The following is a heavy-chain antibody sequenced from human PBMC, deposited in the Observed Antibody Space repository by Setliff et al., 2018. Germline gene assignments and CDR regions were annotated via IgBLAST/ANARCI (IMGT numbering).Heavy chain of an antibody. D-gene: IGHD3-3*01. V-gene: IGHV1-3*01. J-gene: IGHJ3*02. CDR2: INAGNGNT. CDR1: GYTFTTYT. CDR3: ASFGVGLAFDI. Sequence: ASVKVSCKASGYTFTTYTMNWVRRAPGQRLEWMGWINAGNGNTKYSQKFQGRVTITRDTSASTAYMELSSLRSEDTAVYYCASFGVGLAFDIWGQGTMVTVSS.